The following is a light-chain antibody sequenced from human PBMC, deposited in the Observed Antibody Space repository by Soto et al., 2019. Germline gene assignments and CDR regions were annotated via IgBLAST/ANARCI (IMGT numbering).Light chain of an antibody. CDR1: QTVSSNN. Sequence: DIVLTQSPGTLSLSPGERATLSCRASQTVSSNNLAWYQQKRGQAPRLLIYGASSRAAAIQDRFRGSESGTDFTLIISSLAPEDFAVYYCQQYGSSPFTLGPGTAVDIK. CDR3: QQYGSSPFT. J-gene: IGKJ3*01. CDR2: GAS. V-gene: IGKV3-20*01.